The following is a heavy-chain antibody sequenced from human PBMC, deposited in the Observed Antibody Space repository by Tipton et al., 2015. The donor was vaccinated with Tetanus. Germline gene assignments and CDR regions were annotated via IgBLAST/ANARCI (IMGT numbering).Heavy chain of an antibody. CDR2: ITPIFGTT. Sequence: QLVQSGAEMKKPGSSVKVSCKASGGTFTNYALSWVRQAPGQVLEWVGGITPIFGTTNSAPKFQGRVTITADESTNSAYMEVSSLRFEDTAVYYCARVPIRISRAYDYWGQGTQITVSS. CDR3: ARVPIRISRAYDY. D-gene: IGHD2-21*01. J-gene: IGHJ4*02. V-gene: IGHV1-69*01. CDR1: GGTFTNYA.